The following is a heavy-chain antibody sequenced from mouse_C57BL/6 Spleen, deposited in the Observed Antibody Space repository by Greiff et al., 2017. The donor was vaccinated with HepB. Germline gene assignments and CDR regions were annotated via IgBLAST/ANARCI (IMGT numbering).Heavy chain of an antibody. D-gene: IGHD1-1*01. CDR3: ASGDTRVVWDFDG. J-gene: IGHJ1*03. CDR2: ISSGGSTT. V-gene: IGHV5-17*01. Sequence: EVQLMESGGGLVKPGGSLKLSCAASGFTFSDYGMHWVRQAPEKGLEWVAYISSGGSTTYYADTVKGRFTISRDNTKNTQYLQMTSLRSEDTAVYYCASGDTRVVWDFDGWGTGTTVTVSS. CDR1: GFTFSDYG.